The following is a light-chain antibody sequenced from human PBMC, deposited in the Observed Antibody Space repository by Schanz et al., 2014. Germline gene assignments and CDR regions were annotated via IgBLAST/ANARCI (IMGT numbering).Light chain of an antibody. Sequence: QSALTQPASASGSPGQSVTISCTGTSSDVGGYNFVSWYQQHPGKAPKLMIYEVSKRPSGVPDRFSGSKSGNTASLTVSGLQAEDEADYYCSSYAGSSTWVFGGGTKLTVL. CDR2: EVS. CDR3: SSYAGSSTWV. CDR1: SSDVGGYNF. V-gene: IGLV2-8*01. J-gene: IGLJ3*02.